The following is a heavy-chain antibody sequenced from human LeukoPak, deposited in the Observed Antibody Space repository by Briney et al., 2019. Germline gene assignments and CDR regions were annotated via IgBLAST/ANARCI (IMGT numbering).Heavy chain of an antibody. CDR2: IKPDGSQR. D-gene: IGHD3-16*01. V-gene: IGHV3-7*01. CDR1: GFRFRDYW. Sequence: GGSLRLSCAASGFRFRDYWMDWLRQAPGMGLEWVASIKPDGSQRDYVDSVKGRFTISRDNAQNSLYLQMNSLRVEDTAVYYFARDDASSSFTYWGQGALVTVSS. J-gene: IGHJ4*02. CDR3: ARDDASSSFTY.